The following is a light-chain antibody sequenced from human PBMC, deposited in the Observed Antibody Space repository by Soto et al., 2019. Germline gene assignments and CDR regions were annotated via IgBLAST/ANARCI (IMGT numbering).Light chain of an antibody. J-gene: IGKJ1*01. CDR2: GAS. Sequence: EIVLTQSPGTLSLSPGERATLSCRASQSVSSNYLAWFQQKPGQAPRLLIYGASTRATGIPDRFSGSGSGTAFTLTISRLEPEDCAVYYCQQYGNSPKTFGQGSKVAI. CDR3: QQYGNSPKT. V-gene: IGKV3-20*01. CDR1: QSVSSNY.